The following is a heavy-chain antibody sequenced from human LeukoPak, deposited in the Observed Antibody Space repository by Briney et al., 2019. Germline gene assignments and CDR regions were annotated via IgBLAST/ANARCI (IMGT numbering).Heavy chain of an antibody. V-gene: IGHV4-30-2*01. D-gene: IGHD6-6*01. J-gene: IGHJ6*03. CDR1: GGSISSGGYY. Sequence: SETLSLTCTVSGGSISSGGYYWSWIRQPPGKGLEWIGYIYHSGSTYYSPSLKSRVTISVDRSKNQFSLKLSSVTAADTAVYYCARDLPFIAARPYYYYMDVWGKGTTVTVSS. CDR3: ARDLPFIAARPYYYYMDV. CDR2: IYHSGST.